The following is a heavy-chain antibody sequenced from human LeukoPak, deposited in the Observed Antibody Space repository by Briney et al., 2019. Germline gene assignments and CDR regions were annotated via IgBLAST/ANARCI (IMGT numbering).Heavy chain of an antibody. D-gene: IGHD2-2*01. V-gene: IGHV3-48*04. CDR2: ISSSSSSSI. CDR3: GRLAHNAWYAIDF. CDR1: GFTFSRFG. Sequence: PGGSLRLSCAASGFTFSRFGMNWVRQAPGKGLEWVSYISSSSSSSIYYADSVKGRFTISRDNPKNSLYLQINNLRAEDTAVYYCGRLAHNAWYAIDFWGQGTLVTVSS. J-gene: IGHJ4*02.